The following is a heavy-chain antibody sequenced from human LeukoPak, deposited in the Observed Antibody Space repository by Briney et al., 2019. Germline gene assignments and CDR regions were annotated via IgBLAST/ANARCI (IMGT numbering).Heavy chain of an antibody. CDR1: GFTFSSYA. J-gene: IGHJ4*02. CDR3: STFTLNLRVIFDY. V-gene: IGHV3-23*01. Sequence: PGGSLRLSCAASGFTFSSYAMSWVRQAPGRGLEWVSAISGSGGSTYYADSVKGRFTISRDNSKNTLYLQMNRLRAEDTAVYYCSTFTLNLRVIFDYWGQGTLVTVSS. CDR2: ISGSGGST. D-gene: IGHD4-17*01.